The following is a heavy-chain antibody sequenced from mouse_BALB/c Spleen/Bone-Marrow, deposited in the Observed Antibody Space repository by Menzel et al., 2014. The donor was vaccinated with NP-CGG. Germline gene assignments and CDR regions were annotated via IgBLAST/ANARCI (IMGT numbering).Heavy chain of an antibody. CDR1: GFTFSDYY. CDR3: ARQIYDAPMDY. J-gene: IGHJ4*01. CDR2: ISNGGGST. V-gene: IGHV5-12*02. Sequence: EVKLVESGGGLVQPGGSLKLSCATSGFTFSDYYMYWVRQTPEKRLEWVAYISNGGGSTYYPDTIKGRFTISRDNTKNTLYLQMSRLKSEDTAMYYCARQIYDAPMDYWGQGTSVTVSS. D-gene: IGHD2-12*01.